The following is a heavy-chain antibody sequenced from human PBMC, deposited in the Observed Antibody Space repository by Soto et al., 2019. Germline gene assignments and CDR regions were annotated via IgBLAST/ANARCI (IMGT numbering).Heavy chain of an antibody. Sequence: VGSLRLSCAASGFRFRTRAMSWVRQAPGKGLEWVASIRPGGDSTYYADSVKGRFAVSRDNSNVTLYLQMDSLRVEDTAIYYCTTHEEGAPWAGGFDSWGQGTLVTVSS. V-gene: IGHV3-23*01. CDR2: IRPGGDST. CDR1: GFRFRTRA. J-gene: IGHJ5*01. D-gene: IGHD1-26*01. CDR3: TTHEEGAPWAGGFDS.